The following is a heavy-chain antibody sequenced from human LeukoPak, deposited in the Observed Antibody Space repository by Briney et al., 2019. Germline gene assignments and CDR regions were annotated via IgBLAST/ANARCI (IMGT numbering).Heavy chain of an antibody. CDR1: GYIFTGYY. J-gene: IGHJ4*02. CDR2: INPNSGGT. Sequence: ASVKVSCKASGYIFTGYYMHWVRQAPGQGLEWMGWINPNSGGTNYAQKFQGRVTMTRDTSISTAYMELSRLRSDDTAVYYCAAVGTDYPQHDYWGQGTLVTVSS. D-gene: IGHD3/OR15-3a*01. CDR3: AAVGTDYPQHDY. V-gene: IGHV1-2*02.